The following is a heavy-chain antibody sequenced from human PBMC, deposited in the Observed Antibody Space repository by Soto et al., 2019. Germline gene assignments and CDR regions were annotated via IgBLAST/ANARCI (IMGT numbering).Heavy chain of an antibody. CDR1: GFTFSSYA. Sequence: LRLSCAASGFTFSSYAMSWVRQAPWKGLEWVSAISGSGGSTYYADSVKGRFTISRDNSKNTLYLQMNSLRAEDTAVYYCAKDLTSIFGVVIIDWFDPWGQGTLVTVSS. CDR2: ISGSGGST. V-gene: IGHV3-23*01. D-gene: IGHD3-3*01. J-gene: IGHJ5*02. CDR3: AKDLTSIFGVVIIDWFDP.